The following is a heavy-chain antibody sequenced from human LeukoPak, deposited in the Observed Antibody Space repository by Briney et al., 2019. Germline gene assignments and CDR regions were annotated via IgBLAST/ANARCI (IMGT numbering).Heavy chain of an antibody. CDR2: ISGSGGST. J-gene: IGHJ5*02. Sequence: GGSLRLSCAASGFTFSSYGMHWVRQAPGKGLEWVSAISGSGGSTYYADSVKGRFTISRDNSKNTLYLQMNSLRAEDTAVYYCAKDTSAMQVRWFDPWGQGTLVTVSS. CDR3: AKDTSAMQVRWFDP. V-gene: IGHV3-23*01. D-gene: IGHD2-2*01. CDR1: GFTFSSYG.